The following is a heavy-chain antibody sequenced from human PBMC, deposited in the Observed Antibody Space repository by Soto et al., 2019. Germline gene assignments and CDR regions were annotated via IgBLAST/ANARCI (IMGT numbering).Heavy chain of an antibody. V-gene: IGHV6-1*01. Sequence: PSQTLSLTCAMSGDSVSSNSATWNWIRQSPSRGLEWLGRTYYRSKWYYDYAVSVKSRVSIDPDTAKNQLSLQLKSVTPEDTAVDYCARALSGSYYIFDYWGQGTSVTVSS. CDR2: TYYRSKWYY. CDR1: GDSVSSNSAT. D-gene: IGHD3-10*01. J-gene: IGHJ4*02. CDR3: ARALSGSYYIFDY.